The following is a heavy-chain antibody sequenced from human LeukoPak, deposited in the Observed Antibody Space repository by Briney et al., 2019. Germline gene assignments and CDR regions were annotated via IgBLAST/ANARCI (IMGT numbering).Heavy chain of an antibody. V-gene: IGHV4-34*01. CDR1: GGSFSGYY. Sequence: SSETLSLTGPVYGGSFSGYYWSYIRQPPGKGLEWIGEINHSGSTNYNPSLKSRVTISVDTSKNQFSLKLSSVTAADTAVYYCARVYPPFAIVADFFDYWGQGTLVTVSS. D-gene: IGHD2-21*01. CDR3: ARVYPPFAIVADFFDY. CDR2: INHSGST. J-gene: IGHJ4*02.